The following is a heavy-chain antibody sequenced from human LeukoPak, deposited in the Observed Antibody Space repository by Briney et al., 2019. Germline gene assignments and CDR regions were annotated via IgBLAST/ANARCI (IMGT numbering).Heavy chain of an antibody. CDR1: GGTFSSYA. CDR3: AKARQWLYRTGFDY. V-gene: IGHV1-69*06. Sequence: GASVTVSYKASGGTFSSYAISWVRHAPGQGLEWMGGIIPIFGTANYAQKFQGRVTMTADKSTSTVYMELSSLRSEDTAVYYCAKARQWLYRTGFDYWGQGTLVTVSS. D-gene: IGHD6-19*01. CDR2: IIPIFGTA. J-gene: IGHJ4*02.